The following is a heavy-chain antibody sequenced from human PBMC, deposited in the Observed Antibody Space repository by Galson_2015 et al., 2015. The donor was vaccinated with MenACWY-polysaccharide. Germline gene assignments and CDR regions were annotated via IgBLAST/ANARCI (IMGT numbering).Heavy chain of an antibody. CDR1: GFTFSTYS. V-gene: IGHV3-48*01. CDR2: INGGSSTI. CDR3: AGDSGIAGADDY. J-gene: IGHJ4*01. D-gene: IGHD6-13*01. Sequence: SLRLSCAASGFTFSTYSMTWVRQAPGKGLEWVSYINGGSSTIYYADSVKGRFTISRDNAKNTLYLQMNSLSVDDRAVYYCAGDSGIAGADDYCGQGALVTVSS.